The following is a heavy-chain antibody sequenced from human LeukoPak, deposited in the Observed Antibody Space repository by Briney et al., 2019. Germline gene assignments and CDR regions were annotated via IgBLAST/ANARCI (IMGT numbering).Heavy chain of an antibody. D-gene: IGHD5-18*01. V-gene: IGHV4-31*03. Sequence: SLTLSLTCTVSGGSISSGGYYWSWIRQHPGKGLEWIGYIYYSGSTYYNPSLKSRVTISVDTSKNQFSLKLSSVTAADTAVYYCEGTAEGQYSIFDYWGQGTLVTVSS. CDR1: GGSISSGGYY. J-gene: IGHJ4*02. CDR3: EGTAEGQYSIFDY. CDR2: IYYSGST.